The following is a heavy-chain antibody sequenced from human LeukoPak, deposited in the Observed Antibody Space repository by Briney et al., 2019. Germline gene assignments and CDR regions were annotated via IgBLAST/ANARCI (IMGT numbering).Heavy chain of an antibody. CDR2: ISWNSGSI. CDR3: AKGYCSSTSCYRSFPDHDAFDI. CDR1: EFTFSNYA. D-gene: IGHD2-2*01. V-gene: IGHV3-9*03. Sequence: GGSLRLSCVASEFTFSNYAMNWVRQAPGKGLEWVSGISWNSGSIGYADSVKGRFTISRDNAKNSLYLQMNSLRAEDMALYYCAKGYCSSTSCYRSFPDHDAFDIWGQGTMVTVSS. J-gene: IGHJ3*02.